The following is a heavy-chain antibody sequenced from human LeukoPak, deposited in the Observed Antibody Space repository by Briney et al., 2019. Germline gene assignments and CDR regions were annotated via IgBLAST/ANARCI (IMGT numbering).Heavy chain of an antibody. CDR3: ARDDLVRGVTLDAFDI. Sequence: ASVTVSCKASGYTFTIYGISWVGQAPGQGLEWMGWISAYNGNTNYAQKLQGRVTMTTDTSTSTAYMELRSLRSDDTAVYYCARDDLVRGVTLDAFDIWGQGTMVTVSS. CDR1: GYTFTIYG. CDR2: ISAYNGNT. D-gene: IGHD3-10*01. J-gene: IGHJ3*02. V-gene: IGHV1-18*01.